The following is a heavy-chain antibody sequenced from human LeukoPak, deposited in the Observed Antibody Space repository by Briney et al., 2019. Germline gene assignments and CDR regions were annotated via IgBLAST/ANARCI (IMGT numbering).Heavy chain of an antibody. D-gene: IGHD1-1*01. J-gene: IGHJ4*02. V-gene: IGHV1-2*02. CDR2: INPKSGAT. Sequence: ASVKVSCKASGSTFSDYYLQWVRQAPGQGLEWMGSINPKSGATTYAQKFQGRVTMTRDTSIITAYLELSRLTSDDTAVYYCQQLTRGYWGQGTLVTVSS. CDR1: GSTFSDYY. CDR3: QQLTRGY.